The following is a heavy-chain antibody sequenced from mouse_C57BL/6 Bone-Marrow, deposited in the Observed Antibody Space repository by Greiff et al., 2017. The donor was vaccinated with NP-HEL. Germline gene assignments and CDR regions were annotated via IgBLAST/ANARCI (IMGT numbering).Heavy chain of an antibody. V-gene: IGHV1-54*01. D-gene: IGHD2-4*01. J-gene: IGHJ1*03. Sequence: VQLQQSGAELVRPGTSVKVSCKASGYAFTNYLIEWVKQRPGQGLEWIGVINPGSGGTNYNEKFKGKATLTADESSSTAYMQLSSLTSEDSAVYFCARGYYDCWYFDVWGTGTTVTVSS. CDR2: INPGSGGT. CDR1: GYAFTNYL. CDR3: ARGYYDCWYFDV.